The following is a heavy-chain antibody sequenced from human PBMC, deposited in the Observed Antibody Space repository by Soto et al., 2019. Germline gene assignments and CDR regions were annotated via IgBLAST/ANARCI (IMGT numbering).Heavy chain of an antibody. CDR1: GYTFTGYY. J-gene: IGHJ5*02. Sequence: ASVKVSCKASGYTFTGYYMHWVRQAPGQGLEWMGWINPNSGGTNYAQKFQGRVTMTRDTSISTAYMELSRLRSDDTPVYYCAREMAQLLFQLFDPWGQGTLVTVSS. CDR2: INPNSGGT. V-gene: IGHV1-2*02. D-gene: IGHD2-2*01. CDR3: AREMAQLLFQLFDP.